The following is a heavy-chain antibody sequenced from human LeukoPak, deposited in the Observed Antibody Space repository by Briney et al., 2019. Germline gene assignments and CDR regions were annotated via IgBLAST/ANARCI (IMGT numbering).Heavy chain of an antibody. D-gene: IGHD6-13*01. CDR2: ISSSSSYI. V-gene: IGHV3-21*01. CDR1: GFTFSSYS. Sequence: GGSLRLSCAASGFTFSSYSMNWVRQAPGKGLEWVSSISSSSSYIYYADSVKGRFTISRDNAKKSLYLQMNSLRAEDTAVYYCARVASWSGLARAFDIWGQGTMVTVSS. CDR3: ARVASWSGLARAFDI. J-gene: IGHJ3*02.